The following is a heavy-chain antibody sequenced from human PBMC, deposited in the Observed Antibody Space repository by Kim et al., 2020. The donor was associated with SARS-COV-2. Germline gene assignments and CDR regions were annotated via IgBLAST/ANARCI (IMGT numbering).Heavy chain of an antibody. CDR1: GFIFNIYT. Sequence: GGSLRLSCAASGFIFNIYTLNWVRQAPGKGPEWVSSISSSGAYIYYADLMKGRFTISRDNGKNSLYLQMNSLRADDQAVYYCARAGDRGAFDVSGQGTLVTVSS. D-gene: IGHD7-27*01. J-gene: IGHJ3*01. CDR2: ISSSGAYI. V-gene: IGHV3-21*01. CDR3: ARAGDRGAFDV.